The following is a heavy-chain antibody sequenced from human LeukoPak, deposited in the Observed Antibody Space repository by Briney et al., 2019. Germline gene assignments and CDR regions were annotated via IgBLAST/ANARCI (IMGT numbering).Heavy chain of an antibody. CDR2: ISSSSSYI. D-gene: IGHD6-13*01. CDR1: GFTFSSYS. Sequence: GGSLRLSCAASGFTFSSYSMNWVRQAPGKGLEWVSSISSSSSYIYYADSVKGRFTISRDNAKNSLYLQMNSLRAEDTAVYYCARGRAAAGSNWFDPWGQGTLVTVPS. J-gene: IGHJ5*02. CDR3: ARGRAAAGSNWFDP. V-gene: IGHV3-21*01.